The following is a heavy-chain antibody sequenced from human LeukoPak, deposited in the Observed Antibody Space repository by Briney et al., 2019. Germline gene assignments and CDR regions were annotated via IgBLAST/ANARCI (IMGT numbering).Heavy chain of an antibody. CDR2: INNSGST. Sequence: SETLSLTCAVSGGSFSGYYWSWIRQPPGKGLEWIGEINNSGSTNYNPSLKSRVTISVDTSKNQCSRKLSSVTAADTAVYYCARGRAADRWCQGTLVPVSS. CDR1: GGSFSGYY. CDR3: ARGRAADR. D-gene: IGHD6-13*01. J-gene: IGHJ4*02. V-gene: IGHV4-34*01.